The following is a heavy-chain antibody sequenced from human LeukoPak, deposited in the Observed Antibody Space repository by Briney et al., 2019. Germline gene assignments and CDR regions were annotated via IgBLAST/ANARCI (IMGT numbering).Heavy chain of an antibody. J-gene: IGHJ4*02. V-gene: IGHV4-39*07. CDR2: VFYTGKT. CDR1: GGPLYTSDYY. CDR3: ARIFDS. Sequence: SETLSLTCSVSGGPLYTSDYYWGWLRQSPGKGLEWIGDVFYTGKTNYNPSLRGRVTISINTSKNQFSLKLASVTAADTAVYYCARIFDSWGQGTLVTVSS.